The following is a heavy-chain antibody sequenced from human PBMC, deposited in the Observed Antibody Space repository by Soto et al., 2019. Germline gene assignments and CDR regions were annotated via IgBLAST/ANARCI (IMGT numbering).Heavy chain of an antibody. J-gene: IGHJ3*02. CDR1: GFTFSSYA. V-gene: IGHV3-23*01. D-gene: IGHD1-20*01. Sequence: EVQLLESGGGLVQPGGSLRLSCAASGFTFSSYAMSWVRQAPGKGLEWVSAISGSGGSTYYADSVKGRFTISRDNSKNTLYLQMNSLRAEDTAVYYCAKGSLPRRRYNWNDFDAFDIWGQGTMVTVSS. CDR3: AKGSLPRRRYNWNDFDAFDI. CDR2: ISGSGGST.